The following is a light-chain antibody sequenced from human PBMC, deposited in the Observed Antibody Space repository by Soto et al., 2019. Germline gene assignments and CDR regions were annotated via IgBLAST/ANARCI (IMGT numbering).Light chain of an antibody. Sequence: QAVVTQEASLSVSPGGTVTLTCGLKSGPVSTSHYPSWYQQTPGQPPRTLILNIESRPSGVPERFSGTIIGRRAALTITGAQSEDESDYYCMLCVATGVWVFGGGTKLTVL. J-gene: IGLJ3*02. CDR3: MLCVATGVWV. V-gene: IGLV8-61*01. CDR2: NIE. CDR1: SGPVSTSHY.